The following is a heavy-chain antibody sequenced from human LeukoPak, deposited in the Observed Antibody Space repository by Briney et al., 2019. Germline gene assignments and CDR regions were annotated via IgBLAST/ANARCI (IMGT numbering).Heavy chain of an antibody. CDR3: ASSRDGYNYRGYFDY. J-gene: IGHJ4*02. CDR2: IYYSGST. V-gene: IGHV4-39*01. Sequence: SETLSLTCTVSGGSISSSSYYWGWIRQPPGKGLEWIVSIYYSGSTYYNPSLKSRVTISVDTSKNQFSLKLSSVTAADTAVYYCASSRDGYNYRGYFDYWGQGTLVTVSS. CDR1: GGSISSSSYY. D-gene: IGHD5-24*01.